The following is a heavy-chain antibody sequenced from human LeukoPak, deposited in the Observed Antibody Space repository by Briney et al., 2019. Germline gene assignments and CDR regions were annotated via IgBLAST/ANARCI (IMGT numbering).Heavy chain of an antibody. CDR1: GGSITSHY. D-gene: IGHD3-22*01. V-gene: IGHV4-59*08. CDR3: TRLLDNDSSGDPDTFDM. J-gene: IGHJ3*02. CDR2: IYYSGRT. Sequence: SETLSLTCNVPGGSITSHYWSWIRQAPGKGLEWIGFIYYSGRTKYNPSLQSRVTISLDTSEKKFSLKVTSVTAADTAVYYCTRLLDNDSSGDPDTFDMWGKGTVVTVSS.